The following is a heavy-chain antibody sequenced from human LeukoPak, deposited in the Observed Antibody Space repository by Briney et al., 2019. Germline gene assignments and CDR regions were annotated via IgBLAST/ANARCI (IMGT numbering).Heavy chain of an antibody. CDR3: ATRVQVATIELGAFDI. CDR1: GYTLTELS. V-gene: IGHV1-24*01. CDR2: FDPEDGET. Sequence: ASVKVSCKVSGYTLTELSMHWVRQAPGKGLEWMGGFDPEDGETIYAQKFQGRVTMTEDTSTDTAYMELGSLRSEDTAVYYCATRVQVATIELGAFDIWGQGTMVTVSS. D-gene: IGHD5-12*01. J-gene: IGHJ3*02.